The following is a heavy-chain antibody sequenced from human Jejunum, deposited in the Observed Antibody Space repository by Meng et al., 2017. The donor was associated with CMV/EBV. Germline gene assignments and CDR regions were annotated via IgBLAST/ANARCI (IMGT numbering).Heavy chain of an antibody. Sequence: QGQLMQSGAEGKGPGSSMKVSCKASGGSVNNYAFNWVRQAPGQGLEWMGGIIAIFKTPNYAQKFQGRLTITADESTGTSYMELTSLTSEDTAVYYCARGFLNGYQPFDYWGQGTLVTVSS. CDR2: IIAIFKTP. CDR1: GGSVNNYA. CDR3: ARGFLNGYQPFDY. V-gene: IGHV1-69*12. J-gene: IGHJ4*02. D-gene: IGHD5-24*01.